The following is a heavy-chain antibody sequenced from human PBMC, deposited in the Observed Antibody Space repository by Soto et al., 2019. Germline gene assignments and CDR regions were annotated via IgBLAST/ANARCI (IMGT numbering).Heavy chain of an antibody. D-gene: IGHD1-26*01. CDR1: GGIFSSYA. V-gene: IGHV1-69*01. CDR2: IVPIFGST. Sequence: QVQLVQSGAEVKKPGSSVRVSCKSSGGIFSSYAISWVRQAPGQGLEWLGGIVPIFGSTNYAQKFQGRVAITAVQSTSTAYMWLSSLRSEDTAVYFCASVYSASNDNDAFYHYGMDVRGQATTVTVSS. CDR3: ASVYSASNDNDAFYHYGMDV. J-gene: IGHJ6*02.